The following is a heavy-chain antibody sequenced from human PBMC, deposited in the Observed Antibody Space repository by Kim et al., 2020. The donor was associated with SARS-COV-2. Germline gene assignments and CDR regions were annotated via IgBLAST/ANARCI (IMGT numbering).Heavy chain of an antibody. Sequence: ASVKVSCKASGYTFTSYAINWVRQATGQGLEWMGWMNPNSGNTGYAQKFQGRVTMTRNTSISTAYMELSSLRSEDTAVYYCARALSKWLRYVDYWGQGTLVTVSS. CDR1: GYTFTSYA. D-gene: IGHD5-12*01. J-gene: IGHJ4*02. V-gene: IGHV1-8*01. CDR2: MNPNSGNT. CDR3: ARALSKWLRYVDY.